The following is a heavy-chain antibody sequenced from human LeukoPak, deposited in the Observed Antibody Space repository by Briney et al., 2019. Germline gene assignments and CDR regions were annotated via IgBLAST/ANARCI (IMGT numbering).Heavy chain of an antibody. V-gene: IGHV3-49*04. Sequence: PAGSLRLSCTASGFTFGDYSMNWVRQAPGKGPEWVGFITSKAYGGTREYATSVKGRLTISSDDSKSIAYLQTNSLKTEDTAVYYCSRMTYCSGGSCSFDDWGQGTLVTVSS. D-gene: IGHD2-15*01. CDR1: GFTFGDYS. CDR2: ITSKAYGGTR. CDR3: SRMTYCSGGSCSFDD. J-gene: IGHJ4*02.